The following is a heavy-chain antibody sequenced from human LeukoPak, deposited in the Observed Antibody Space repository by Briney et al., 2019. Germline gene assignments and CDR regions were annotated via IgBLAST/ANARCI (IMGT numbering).Heavy chain of an antibody. Sequence: SETLSLTCSISGGSISSSGYYWGWIRQPPGKGLEWVGSFYYSGSTYYNPYLKTRVTILVDTSKNQFSLRLSSVTAADTAVYYCASVGPDCSSASCYTGSWGQGTLVTVSS. CDR2: FYYSGST. D-gene: IGHD2-2*02. J-gene: IGHJ5*02. CDR3: ASVGPDCSSASCYTGS. V-gene: IGHV4-39*07. CDR1: GGSISSSGYY.